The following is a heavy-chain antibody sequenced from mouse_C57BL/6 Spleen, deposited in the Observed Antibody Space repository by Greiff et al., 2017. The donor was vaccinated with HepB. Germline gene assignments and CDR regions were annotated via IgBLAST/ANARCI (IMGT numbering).Heavy chain of an antibody. CDR2: IRSKSNNYAT. J-gene: IGHJ4*01. CDR3: VRHKGYDYPYYAMDY. Sequence: EVMLVESGGGLVQPKGSLKLSCAASGFSFNTYAMNWVRQAPGKGLEWVARIRSKSNNYATYYADSVKDRFTISRDDSESMLYLQMNNLKTEDTAMYYCVRHKGYDYPYYAMDYWGQGTSVTVSS. V-gene: IGHV10-1*01. CDR1: GFSFNTYA. D-gene: IGHD2-4*01.